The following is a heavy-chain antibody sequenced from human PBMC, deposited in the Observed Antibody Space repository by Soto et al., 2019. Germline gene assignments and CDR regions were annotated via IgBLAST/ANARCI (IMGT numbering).Heavy chain of an antibody. CDR3: ARDRGPPRYLYYGMDV. V-gene: IGHV3-30*03. D-gene: IGHD3-10*01. J-gene: IGHJ6*02. CDR1: GFTFSSYG. CDR2: ISYDGSNK. Sequence: PGGSLRLSCAAPGFTFSSYGMHWVRQAPGKGLEWVAVISYDGSNKYYADSVKGRFTISRDNANHSLYLQMNSLRAEDTAVHYCARDRGPPRYLYYGMDVWGQGTTVTVSS.